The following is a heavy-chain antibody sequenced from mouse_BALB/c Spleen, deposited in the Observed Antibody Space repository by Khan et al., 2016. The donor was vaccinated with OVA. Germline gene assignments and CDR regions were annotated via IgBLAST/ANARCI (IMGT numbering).Heavy chain of an antibody. CDR1: GYTFTTYW. V-gene: IGHV1-7*01. D-gene: IGHD2-1*01. J-gene: IGHJ3*01. CDR2: INPSTGYT. Sequence: QVRLQQSGAELAKPGASVKMSCTASGYTFTTYWIHWIKQTPGQGLEWIGYINPSTGYTEYNQEFTDKATLTTDKSSSTANMQVSSLKTEDSAVYYCARRAPYGILAYWGQGTLVTVSA. CDR3: ARRAPYGILAY.